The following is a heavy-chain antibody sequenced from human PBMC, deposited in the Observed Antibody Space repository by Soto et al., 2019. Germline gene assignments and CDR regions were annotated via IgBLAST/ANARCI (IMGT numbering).Heavy chain of an antibody. CDR1: DGSSGSRNW. Sequence: SQPLCLTCAVADGSSGSRNWWNWIRQPPGKGLEWIGEIYHSGSINYNPSLKSRVTISVDKSKNQFSLKLSSVTAADTAVYYCARGVYSDGYGTDWFDPWGQGTLVTVSS. J-gene: IGHJ5*02. V-gene: IGHV4-4*02. CDR3: ARGVYSDGYGTDWFDP. D-gene: IGHD5-18*01. CDR2: IYHSGSI.